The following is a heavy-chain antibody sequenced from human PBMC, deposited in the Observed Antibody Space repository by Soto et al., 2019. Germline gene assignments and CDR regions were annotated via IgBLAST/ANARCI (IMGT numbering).Heavy chain of an antibody. V-gene: IGHV5-10-1*01. CDR2: IDPSDSYT. Sequence: PGESLKISCKGSGYSFTSYWISWVRQMPGKGLEWMGRIDPSDSYTNYSPSFQGHVTISADKSISTAYLQWSSLKASDTAMYYCARGPIVVVVAGPTGAFDIWGQGTMVTVS. D-gene: IGHD2-15*01. CDR3: ARGPIVVVVAGPTGAFDI. J-gene: IGHJ3*02. CDR1: GYSFTSYW.